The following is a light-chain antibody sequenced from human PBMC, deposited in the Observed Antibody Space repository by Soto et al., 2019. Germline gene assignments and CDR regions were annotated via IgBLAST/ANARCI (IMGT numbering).Light chain of an antibody. V-gene: IGLV1-40*01. Sequence: QAVVTQPPSVSGAPGQRVIISCTGSTSNIGAGSDVHWYQQIPGTAPKLLMYGNGNRPSGVPDRFSGSKSGTSASLAITGLQADDEAAYYCQSYDNSLRGVVFGGVTKLTVL. CDR1: TSNIGAGSD. CDR2: GNG. CDR3: QSYDNSLRGVV. J-gene: IGLJ2*01.